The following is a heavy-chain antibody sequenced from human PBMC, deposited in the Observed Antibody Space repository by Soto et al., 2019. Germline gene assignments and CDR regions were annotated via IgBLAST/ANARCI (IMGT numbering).Heavy chain of an antibody. V-gene: IGHV3-23*01. CDR3: ARDRRLGVYYFDN. J-gene: IGHJ4*02. D-gene: IGHD3-16*01. Sequence: GGSLRLSCAASGFTFSSYAMSWVRQAPGKGLEWVSAISGSGGSTYYADSVKGRFTISRDNSKNTLYLQMNSLRAEDTAVYYCARDRRLGVYYFDNWGQGNMVTVSS. CDR1: GFTFSSYA. CDR2: ISGSGGST.